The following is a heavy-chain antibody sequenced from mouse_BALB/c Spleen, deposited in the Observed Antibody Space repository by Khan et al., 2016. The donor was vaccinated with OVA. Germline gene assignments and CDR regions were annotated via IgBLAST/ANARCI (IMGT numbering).Heavy chain of an antibody. CDR3: AREPYYHYSIMGY. V-gene: IGHV2-6-1*01. CDR1: GFTLTNYG. D-gene: IGHD2-4*01. J-gene: IGHJ4*01. CDR2: IWNDGST. Sequence: QVQLKESGPGLVAPSQSLSITCTISGFTLTNYGVHWVRQPPGKGLEWLVVIWNDGSTTYNSSLKSRLTVSKDTSKSHVFIKMNSLQTDDTAMYFSAREPYYHYSIMGYWGQGTSVTVSS.